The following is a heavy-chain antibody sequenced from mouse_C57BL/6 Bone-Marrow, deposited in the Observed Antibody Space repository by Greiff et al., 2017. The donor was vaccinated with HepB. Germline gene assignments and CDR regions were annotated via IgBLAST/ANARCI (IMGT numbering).Heavy chain of an antibody. CDR2: IHPNSGST. CDR1: GYTFTSYW. CDR3: ARRRIYYDYDDAMDY. V-gene: IGHV1-64*01. J-gene: IGHJ4*01. Sequence: VKLQQPGAELVKPGASVKLSCKASGYTFTSYWMHWVKQRPGQGLEWIGMIHPNSGSTNYNEKFKSKATLTVDKSSSTAYMQLSSLTSEDSAVYYCARRRIYYDYDDAMDYWGQGTSVTVSS. D-gene: IGHD2-4*01.